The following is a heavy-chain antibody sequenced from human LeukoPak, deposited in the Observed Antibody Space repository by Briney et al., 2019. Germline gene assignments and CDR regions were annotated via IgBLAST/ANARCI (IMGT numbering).Heavy chain of an antibody. Sequence: GGSLRLSCAASGFTFSFYSMNWVRQAPGKGLEWVSYISSSSSTRYYADSVKGRLTISRDNAKNSLSLQMNSLRDEDTALYYCARDLAHYYDASGYYNDALDIWGQGTMVTVSS. CDR1: GFTFSFYS. D-gene: IGHD3-22*01. CDR3: ARDLAHYYDASGYYNDALDI. V-gene: IGHV3-48*02. CDR2: ISSSSSTR. J-gene: IGHJ3*02.